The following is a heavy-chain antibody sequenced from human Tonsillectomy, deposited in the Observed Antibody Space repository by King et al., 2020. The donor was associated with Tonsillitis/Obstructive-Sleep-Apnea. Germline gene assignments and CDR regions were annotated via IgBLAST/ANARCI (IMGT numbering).Heavy chain of an antibody. D-gene: IGHD2-2*02. CDR3: AKARSSTSTSCYNY. J-gene: IGHJ4*02. CDR1: GFIFSSYV. Sequence: VQLVESGGGLVQPGGSLRLSCAASGFIFSSYVMSWVRQAPGKGLEWVSVISGSGGSTYYADSVKGRFTISRENYKNTLYLQMNSLRAEDTAVYYCAKARSSTSTSCYNYWGQGTLVTVSS. V-gene: IGHV3-23*04. CDR2: ISGSGGST.